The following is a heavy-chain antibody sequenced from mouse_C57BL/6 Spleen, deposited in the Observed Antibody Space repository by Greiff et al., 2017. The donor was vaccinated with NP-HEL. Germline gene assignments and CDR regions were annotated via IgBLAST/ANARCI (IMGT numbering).Heavy chain of an antibody. CDR2: INPNNGGT. CDR3: ARREGFWFAY. J-gene: IGHJ3*01. V-gene: IGHV1-18*01. CDR1: GYTFTDYN. Sequence: EVQLQQSGPELVKPGASVKIPCKASGYTFTDYNMDWVKQSHGKSLEWIGDINPNNGGTIYNQKFKGKATLTVDKSSSTAYMELRSLTSEDTAVYYCARREGFWFAYWGQGTLVTVSA.